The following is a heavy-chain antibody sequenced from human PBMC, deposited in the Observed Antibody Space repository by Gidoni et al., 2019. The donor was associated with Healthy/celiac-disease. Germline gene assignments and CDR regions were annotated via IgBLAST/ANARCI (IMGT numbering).Heavy chain of an antibody. D-gene: IGHD3-22*01. CDR2: ISYDGSNK. CDR3: ASGGDYYDSSSPYYYYGMDV. J-gene: IGHJ6*01. Sequence: QVQLVESGGGVVQPGRSLRLSCAASGFTFSSYGMHWVRQAPGKGLEWVAVISYDGSNKYYADSVKGRFTISRDNSKNTLYLQMNSLRAEDTAVYYCASGGDYYDSSSPYYYYGMDVWGPRDHGHRLL. V-gene: IGHV3-30*03. CDR1: GFTFSSYG.